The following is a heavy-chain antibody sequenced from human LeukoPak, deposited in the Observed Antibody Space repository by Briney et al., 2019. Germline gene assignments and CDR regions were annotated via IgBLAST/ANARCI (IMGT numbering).Heavy chain of an antibody. CDR1: GFTFSSYA. Sequence: GGSLRLSCAASGFTFSSYAMSWVRQAPGKGLEWVSAISGSGGSAYYADSVKGRFTISRDNSKNTLYLQMNSLRAEDTAVYYCAKGRIFGVVTYFDYWGQGTLVTVSS. D-gene: IGHD3-3*01. CDR3: AKGRIFGVVTYFDY. J-gene: IGHJ4*02. CDR2: ISGSGGSA. V-gene: IGHV3-23*01.